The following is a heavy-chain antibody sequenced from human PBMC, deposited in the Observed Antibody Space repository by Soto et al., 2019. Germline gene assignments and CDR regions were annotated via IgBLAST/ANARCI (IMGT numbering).Heavy chain of an antibody. J-gene: IGHJ5*02. V-gene: IGHV4-31*03. Sequence: LCLTCTVSGGSISSGGYYWSWIRQHPGKGLEWIGNVYYSGSSHYNPSLKSRVTISIDTSKNQFSLKLSSVTAADTAVYYCARERQPYSNSQGVWFGPWGQGTLVTVSS. CDR2: VYYSGSS. CDR3: ARERQPYSNSQGVWFGP. D-gene: IGHD4-4*01. CDR1: GGSISSGGYY.